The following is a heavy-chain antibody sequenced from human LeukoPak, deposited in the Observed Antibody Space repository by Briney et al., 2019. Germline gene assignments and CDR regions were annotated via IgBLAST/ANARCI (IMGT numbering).Heavy chain of an antibody. CDR3: GRDSRYSIDS. CDR2: IVSDGSTT. D-gene: IGHD1-14*01. Sequence: GGSLRLSCAASGFTFSTYWMHWVRQAPGKGLVWVSRIVSDGSTTTYADSVKGRFTISRDNAKNTLYLQMNSLRAEDTAVYYCGRDSRYSIDSWGQGTLVTVSS. V-gene: IGHV3-74*01. CDR1: GFTFSTYW. J-gene: IGHJ4*02.